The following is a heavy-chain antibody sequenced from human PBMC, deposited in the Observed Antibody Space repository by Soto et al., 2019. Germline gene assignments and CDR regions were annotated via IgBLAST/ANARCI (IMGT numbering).Heavy chain of an antibody. J-gene: IGHJ4*02. CDR1: GFTFSAFA. V-gene: IGHV3-73*01. Sequence: EVQLVESGGALVQPGGSLKLSCAASGFTFSAFAIHWVRQASGKGLEWVGRITSNTNNYATVYAASVKGRFTFFRDDSKNTAYLEMNSLKTEDTAVYYCTRFGDDSVFDSWGQGTLVTVSS. CDR2: ITSNTNNYAT. D-gene: IGHD3-16*01. CDR3: TRFGDDSVFDS.